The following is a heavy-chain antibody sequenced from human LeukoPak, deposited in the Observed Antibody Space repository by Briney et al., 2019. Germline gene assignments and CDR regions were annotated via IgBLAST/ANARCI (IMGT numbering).Heavy chain of an antibody. V-gene: IGHV3-53*01. J-gene: IGHJ4*02. CDR2: IYSGGST. CDR1: GFTVSSNY. Sequence: GSLRLSCAASGFTVSSNYMSWVRQAPGKGLEWVSVIYSGGSTYYADSVKGRFTISRDNSKNTLYLQMNSLRAEDTAVYYCARAVLYYDILTGYSRDTAYDYWGQGTLVTVSS. D-gene: IGHD3-9*01. CDR3: ARAVLYYDILTGYSRDTAYDY.